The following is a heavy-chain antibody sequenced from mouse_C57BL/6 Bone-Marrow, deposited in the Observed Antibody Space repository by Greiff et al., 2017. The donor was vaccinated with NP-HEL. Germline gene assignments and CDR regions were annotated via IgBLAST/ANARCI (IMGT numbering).Heavy chain of an antibody. CDR2: IDPEDGDT. D-gene: IGHD2-3*01. CDR3: TVDGYYPYYYAMDY. Sequence: EVHLVESGAELVRPGASVKLSCTASGFNIKDYYMHWVKQRPEQGLEWIGRIDPEDGDTEYAPKFQGKATMTADTSSNTAYLQLSSLTSEDTAVYYCTVDGYYPYYYAMDYWGQGTSVTVSS. J-gene: IGHJ4*01. CDR1: GFNIKDYY. V-gene: IGHV14-1*01.